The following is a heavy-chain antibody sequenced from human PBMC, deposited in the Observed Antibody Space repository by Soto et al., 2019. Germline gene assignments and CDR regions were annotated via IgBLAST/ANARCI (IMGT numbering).Heavy chain of an antibody. CDR3: ATMGTKNRRWEINWFDP. D-gene: IGHD1-26*01. J-gene: IGHJ5*02. V-gene: IGHV3-33*01. CDR1: GFSFRRYG. Sequence: QVQLVESGGGVVQPGRSLRLSCAASGFSFRRYGMHWVRQAPGKGLEWVAVIWYDGSNTYYADFVKGRFIISRDNSENTLYLQMNSLRAEDTAVYYCATMGTKNRRWEINWFDPWGQGTLVTVSS. CDR2: IWYDGSNT.